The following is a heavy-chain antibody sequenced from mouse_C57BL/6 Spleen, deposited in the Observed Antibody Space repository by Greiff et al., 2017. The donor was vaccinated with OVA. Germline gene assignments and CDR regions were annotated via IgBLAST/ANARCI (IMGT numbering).Heavy chain of an antibody. CDR2: IYYSGTI. CDR3: ARGYDYYWYFDV. D-gene: IGHD2-4*01. CDR1: GISITTGNYR. V-gene: IGHV3-5*01. J-gene: IGHJ1*03. Sequence: DVMLVESGPGLVKPSQTVFLTCTVTGISITTGNYRWSWIRQFPGNKLEWIGYIYYSGTITYNPSLTSRTTITRDTPKNQFFLEMNSLTAEDTATYYCARGYDYYWYFDVWGTGTTVTVSS.